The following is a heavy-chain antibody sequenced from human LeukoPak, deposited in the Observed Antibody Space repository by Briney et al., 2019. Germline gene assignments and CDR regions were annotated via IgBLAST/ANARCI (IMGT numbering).Heavy chain of an antibody. J-gene: IGHJ4*02. CDR3: ARRTDY. V-gene: IGHV4-4*07. D-gene: IGHD1-14*01. Sequence: PSETLSLTCTVSSGSMNNYYWNWIRQPAGKGLEWIGHIYSSGSTNYNPSLKSRVTISIDTSKNQFFLKLSSVTAADTAVYYCARRTDYWSPGTLVTVSS. CDR2: IYSSGST. CDR1: SGSMNNYY.